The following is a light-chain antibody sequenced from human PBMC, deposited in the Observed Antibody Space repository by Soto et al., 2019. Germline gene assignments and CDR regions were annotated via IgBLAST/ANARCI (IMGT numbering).Light chain of an antibody. CDR1: QSVSNSS. CDR3: HVYGNSPMYT. CDR2: AAS. J-gene: IGKJ2*01. Sequence: EIVLTQSPGTLSLSPGERATFSCRASQSVSNSSLAWYHQKPGQAPRLLLFAASRRATGIPDTFSGSGSGTDFRLTISRLEPEDFAVYYCHVYGNSPMYTFGQGTRLELK. V-gene: IGKV3-20*01.